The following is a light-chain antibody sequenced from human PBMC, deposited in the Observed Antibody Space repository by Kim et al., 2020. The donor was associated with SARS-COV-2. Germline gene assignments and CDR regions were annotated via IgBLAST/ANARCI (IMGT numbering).Light chain of an antibody. Sequence: QSALTQPASVSGSPGQSITISCTGTSSDVGTYNLVSWYQQHPGKAPKLMIYEVSKWPSGVSNRFSGSKSGNTASLTISGLQAEDEADYFCCSYSRSSTSVLFGGGNQLTVL. CDR3: CSYSRSSTSVL. V-gene: IGLV2-23*02. J-gene: IGLJ2*01. CDR2: EVS. CDR1: SSDVGTYNL.